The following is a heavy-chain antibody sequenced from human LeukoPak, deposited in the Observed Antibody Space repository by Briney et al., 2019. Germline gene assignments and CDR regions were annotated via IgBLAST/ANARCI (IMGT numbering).Heavy chain of an antibody. CDR1: GFTFSSYE. CDR3: ARYSDSWDYFDY. CDR2: ISNTGSTI. V-gene: IGHV3-48*03. J-gene: IGHJ4*02. Sequence: GGSLRLSCAASGFTFSSYEMNWVRQAPGKGLEWISYISNTGSTIHYADSVKGRFTISRDNAKSSLYLQMNSLRAEDTAVYYCARYSDSWDYFDYWGQGTLVTVSS. D-gene: IGHD6-13*01.